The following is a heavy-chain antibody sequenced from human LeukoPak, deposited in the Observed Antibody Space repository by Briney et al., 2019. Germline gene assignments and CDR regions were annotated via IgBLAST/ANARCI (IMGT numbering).Heavy chain of an antibody. V-gene: IGHV3-23*01. CDR3: AKRGVVIRVILVGFHKEAYYFDS. D-gene: IGHD3-22*01. J-gene: IGHJ4*02. Sequence: GGSLRLSYAVSGITLSNYGMSWVPQTPGKGLEWVAGISGSGGTTSYADSVKGRFTISRDNPKNTLYLQMNSLRAEDTAVYFCAKRGVVIRVILVGFHKEAYYFDSWGQGALVTVSS. CDR1: GITLSNYG. CDR2: ISGSGGTT.